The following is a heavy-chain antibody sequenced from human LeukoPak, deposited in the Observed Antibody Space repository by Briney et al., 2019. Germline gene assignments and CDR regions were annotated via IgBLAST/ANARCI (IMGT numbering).Heavy chain of an antibody. J-gene: IGHJ6*04. D-gene: IGHD3-10*02. CDR2: ISSSGSTI. CDR3: AELGITMIGGV. V-gene: IGHV3-48*03. CDR1: GFTFSSYE. Sequence: GGSLRLSCAASGFTFSSYEMNWVRQAPGKGLEWVSYISSSGSTIYYADSVKGRFTISRDNAKNSMYLQMNSLRAEDTAVYYCAELGITMIGGVWGKGTTVTISS.